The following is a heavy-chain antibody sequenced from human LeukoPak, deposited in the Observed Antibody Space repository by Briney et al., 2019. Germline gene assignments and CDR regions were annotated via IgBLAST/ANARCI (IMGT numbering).Heavy chain of an antibody. V-gene: IGHV3-49*04. CDR3: TRTSRGWFGNSYFDY. CDR1: LFTFSDHA. J-gene: IGHJ4*02. CDR2: VRSKAYGETT. D-gene: IGHD3-10*01. Sequence: GRSLRLSCTASLFTFSDHAMTWVRPAPGKGVEWVGFVRSKAYGETTEYAASVKGRFTISRHDSKSIAYLQMNSLKTEDTAVYYCTRTSRGWFGNSYFDYWGQGTLVTVSS.